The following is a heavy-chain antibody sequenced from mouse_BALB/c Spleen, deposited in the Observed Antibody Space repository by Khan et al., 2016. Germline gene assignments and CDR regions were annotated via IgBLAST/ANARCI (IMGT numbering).Heavy chain of an antibody. V-gene: IGHV3-2*02. Sequence: EVQLQESGPGLVKPSQSLSLTCTVTGYSITSDYAWNWIRQFPGNKLEWMGYISYSGITSYNPSLKSRISITRDTSKNQFFLQLISVTTEDTATXCCAYDSYCACFPYWGQGTLVTVSA. CDR1: GYSITSDYA. CDR2: ISYSGIT. J-gene: IGHJ3*01. CDR3: AYDSYCACFPY. D-gene: IGHD2-3*01.